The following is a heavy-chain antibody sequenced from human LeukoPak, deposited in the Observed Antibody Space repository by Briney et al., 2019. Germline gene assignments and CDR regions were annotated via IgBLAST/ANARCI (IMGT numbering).Heavy chain of an antibody. J-gene: IGHJ4*02. CDR3: AKAARYYDFWSGYYTDY. V-gene: IGHV3-30*18. CDR2: ISYDGSNK. D-gene: IGHD3-3*01. CDR1: GFTFSSYG. Sequence: PGGSLRLSCAASGFTFSSYGMHWVRQAPGKGLEWVAVISYDGSNKYYADSVKGRFTISRDNSKNTLYLQMNSLRAEDTAVYYCAKAARYYDFWSGYYTDYWGQGTLVTVSS.